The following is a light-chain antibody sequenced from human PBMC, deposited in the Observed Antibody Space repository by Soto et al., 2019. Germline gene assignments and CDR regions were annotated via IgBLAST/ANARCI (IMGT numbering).Light chain of an antibody. V-gene: IGKV4-1*01. J-gene: IGKJ5*01. Sequence: DIVMTQSPDSLAVSLGERSTINCKSSQSILTNNKNYLAWFQQKPGQPPKLLIYWASTRKSGVPDRFSGSGSGTDFTLTISSLQTEDVAVYYCQKYHSDPINCGQGKRRAIK. CDR1: QSILTNNKNY. CDR2: WAS. CDR3: QKYHSDPIN.